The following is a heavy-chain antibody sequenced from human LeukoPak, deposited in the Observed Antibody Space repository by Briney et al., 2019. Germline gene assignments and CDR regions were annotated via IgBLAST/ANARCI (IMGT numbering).Heavy chain of an antibody. CDR3: ARVTPGNFGSSTSSYQEYGMAV. V-gene: IGHV1-18*01. D-gene: IGHD2-2*01. CDR2: ISAYNGNT. J-gene: IGHJ6*02. CDR1: GYTFTSYG. Sequence: ASVKVSCKASGYTFTSYGISWVRQAPGQGLEWMGWISAYNGNTNYAQKLQGRVTMTTDTSTSTAYMELRSLRSHDTAVYTCARVTPGNFGSSTSSYQEYGMAVWGQGPRSPSP.